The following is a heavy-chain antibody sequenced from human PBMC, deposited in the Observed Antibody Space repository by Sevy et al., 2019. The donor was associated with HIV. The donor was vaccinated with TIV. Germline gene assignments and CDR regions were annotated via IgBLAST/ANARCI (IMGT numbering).Heavy chain of an antibody. J-gene: IGHJ4*02. CDR3: VRGRDYGNLDY. Sequence: GGSLRLSCAASGFNFSIYGMHWVRQAPGKGLEWVALIYFHGSIKYYVDSVKGRFTISRDNSKNTLYLQMNSLRLEDTAVYYCVRGRDYGNLDYWGQGTLVTVSS. CDR1: GFNFSIYG. V-gene: IGHV3-33*01. CDR2: IYFHGSIK. D-gene: IGHD3-10*01.